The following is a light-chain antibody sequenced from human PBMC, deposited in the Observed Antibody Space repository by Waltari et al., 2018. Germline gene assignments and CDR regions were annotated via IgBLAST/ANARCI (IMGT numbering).Light chain of an antibody. J-gene: IGKJ1*01. CDR1: QNIGRY. V-gene: IGKV3-20*01. Sequence: EIMLTQSPGTLSLSPGERATLSCRASQNIGRYLVWYQQKPGQAPRLLIYEASRRATGIPDRFSGSGSGTDVSLTISRLEPEDFAVYYCQNHERLPATFGQGTKVEIK. CDR2: EAS. CDR3: QNHERLPAT.